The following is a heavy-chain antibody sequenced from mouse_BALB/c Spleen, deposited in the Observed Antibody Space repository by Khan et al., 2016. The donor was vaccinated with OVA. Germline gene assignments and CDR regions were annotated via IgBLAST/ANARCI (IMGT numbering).Heavy chain of an antibody. CDR2: VNSDGDYT. CDR1: GFTFSTYA. CDR3: ARSAYGNVAY. J-gene: IGHJ3*01. D-gene: IGHD2-1*01. V-gene: IGHV5-9-3*01. Sequence: EVELVESGGGLVKPGGSLKLSCAASGFTFSTYAMSWVHQTPERRLEWVATVNSDGDYTFYPDNVTGRFTISRDNAKNTLYLQMSSLRSDDTSMYYCARSAYGNVAYWGQGTLVTVSA.